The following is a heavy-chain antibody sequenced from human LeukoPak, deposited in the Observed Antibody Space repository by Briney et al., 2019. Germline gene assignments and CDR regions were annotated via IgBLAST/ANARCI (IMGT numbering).Heavy chain of an antibody. D-gene: IGHD3-10*01. CDR2: IYTSGST. CDR1: GGSISSYY. Sequence: PSETLSLTCTVSGGSISSYYWSWIRLPAGKGLEWIGRIYTSGSTNYNPSLKSRVTMSVDTSKNQFSLRLSSVNAADTAVYFCAREGTSGGLNWLDPWGQGTLVTVSS. CDR3: AREGTSGGLNWLDP. V-gene: IGHV4-4*07. J-gene: IGHJ5*02.